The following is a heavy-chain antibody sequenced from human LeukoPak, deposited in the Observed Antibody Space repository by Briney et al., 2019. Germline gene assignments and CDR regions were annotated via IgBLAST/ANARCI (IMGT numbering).Heavy chain of an antibody. J-gene: IGHJ4*02. CDR2: IYPGDSDT. V-gene: IGHV5-51*01. Sequence: GESLKISCKGSGYSFTYHWIGWVRRMPGKGLEWMGIIYPGDSDTRYSPSFQGQVTISADKSISTAYLQWKSLKASDTAMYYCARLHYYGSGSYYGDYWGQGTLVTVSS. CDR3: ARLHYYGSGSYYGDY. CDR1: GYSFTYHW. D-gene: IGHD3-10*01.